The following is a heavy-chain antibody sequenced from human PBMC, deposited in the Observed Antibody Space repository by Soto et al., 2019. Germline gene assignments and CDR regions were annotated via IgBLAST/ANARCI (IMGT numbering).Heavy chain of an antibody. J-gene: IGHJ4*02. D-gene: IGHD7-27*01. Sequence: QVQLVQSGAEVKKPGASVKVSCKASGYTFTTYDINWVRQATGQGLEWIGWMSPKTGNTGYAQNFQGGVTMPRKLSRSTADMELSSLTSEEPAVYYCARGPPHWGFDLWGQGTLVPVSS. CDR2: MSPKTGNT. CDR1: GYTFTTYD. CDR3: ARGPPHWGFDL. V-gene: IGHV1-8*01.